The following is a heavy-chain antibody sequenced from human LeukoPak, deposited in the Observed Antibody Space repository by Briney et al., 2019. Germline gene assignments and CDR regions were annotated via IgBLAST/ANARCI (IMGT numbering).Heavy chain of an antibody. V-gene: IGHV4-34*01. CDR2: INHSGST. CDR3: ARSRDYYDSSGYYYGESFDY. J-gene: IGHJ4*02. D-gene: IGHD3-22*01. Sequence: PSETLSLTCAAYGGSFSGYYWSWIRQPPGKGLEWIGEINHSGSTNYNPSLKSRVTISVDTSKNQFSLKLSSVTAADTAVYYCARSRDYYDSSGYYYGESFDYWGQGTLVTVSS. CDR1: GGSFSGYY.